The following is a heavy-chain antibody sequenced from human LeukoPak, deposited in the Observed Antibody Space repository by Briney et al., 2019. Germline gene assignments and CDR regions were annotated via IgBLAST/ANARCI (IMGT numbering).Heavy chain of an antibody. J-gene: IGHJ4*02. V-gene: IGHV3-23*01. CDR2: ISGSGSA. D-gene: IGHD1-26*01. CDR3: AKRGAEVGATVAPGDY. CDR1: GFTFSSYE. Sequence: GGSLRLSCAASGFTFSSYEMNWVRQAPGKGLEWVSAISGSGSAYYADSVKGRFTISRDNSKNTLYLQMNSLRAEDTAVYYCAKRGAEVGATVAPGDYWGQGTLLTVSS.